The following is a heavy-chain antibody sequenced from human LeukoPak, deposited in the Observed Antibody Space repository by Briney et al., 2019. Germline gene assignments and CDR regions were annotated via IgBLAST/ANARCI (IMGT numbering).Heavy chain of an antibody. V-gene: IGHV1-2*02. CDR1: GYTFTGYY. J-gene: IGHJ6*03. CDR2: INPNSGGT. D-gene: IGHD6-19*01. Sequence: ASVKVSCKASGYTFTGYYMHWVRQAPGQGLEWMGWINPNSGGTNYAQKFQGRVTMTRDTSISTAYMELSRLRSDDTAVYYCARVNSSGWYRYYYYYMDVWGKGTTVTISS. CDR3: ARVNSSGWYRYYYYYMDV.